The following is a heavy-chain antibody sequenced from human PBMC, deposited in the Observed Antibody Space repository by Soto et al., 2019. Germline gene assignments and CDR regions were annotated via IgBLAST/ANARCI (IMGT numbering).Heavy chain of an antibody. J-gene: IGHJ4*02. Sequence: SETLSLTCTVSGSSMRNYFWTWIRQPPGKGLEWIGYIHYSGTTSFFPSYNPSLRSRVTISEDTSKNQFSLKLLPVTTADTAVYFCAAGEASSRNLAPYYLDFWGQGTLVTVSS. CDR3: AAGEASSRNLAPYYLDF. D-gene: IGHD6-13*01. CDR1: GSSMRNYF. V-gene: IGHV4-59*01. CDR2: IHYSGTT.